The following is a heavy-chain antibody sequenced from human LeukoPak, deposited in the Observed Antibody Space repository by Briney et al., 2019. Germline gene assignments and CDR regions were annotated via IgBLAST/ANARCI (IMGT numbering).Heavy chain of an antibody. CDR1: GFTFSSYS. J-gene: IGHJ5*02. Sequence: GGSLRLSCAASGFTFSSYSMNWVRQAPGKGLEWVSSISSSSSYIYYADSVKGRFTISRDNAKNSLYLQMNSLRAEDTAVYYCARDWVYSSGRYLSWFDPWGQGTLVTVSS. CDR3: ARDWVYSSGRYLSWFDP. D-gene: IGHD6-19*01. CDR2: ISSSSSYI. V-gene: IGHV3-21*01.